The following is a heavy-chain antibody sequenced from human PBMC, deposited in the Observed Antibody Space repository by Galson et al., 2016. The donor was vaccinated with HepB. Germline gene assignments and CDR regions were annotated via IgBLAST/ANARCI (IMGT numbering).Heavy chain of an antibody. Sequence: RQAPGKGLEWVSGIRWSSGTIAYADSVKGRFTISRDNAKNSLYLQMNSLRPEDTALYYCAATPAVGYCLLTNCYQPFDYWGRGTLVAVSS. V-gene: IGHV3-9*01. CDR3: AATPAVGYCLLTNCYQPFDY. J-gene: IGHJ4*02. D-gene: IGHD2-2*01. CDR2: IRWSSGTI.